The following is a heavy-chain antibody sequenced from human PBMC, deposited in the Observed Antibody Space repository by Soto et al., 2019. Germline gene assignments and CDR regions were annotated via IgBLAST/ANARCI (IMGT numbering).Heavy chain of an antibody. CDR3: TRPLALSSVAARPNDYYATDV. Sequence: EVQLVQSGAEVKKPGESLRISCKGSGYRFTSYWISWVRQLPGRGLEWMGTIDPRDTYTNYSPSFRGHVNISVDKSISTAYLQWSRLKASDNAMYYCTRPLALSSVAARPNDYYATDVWGQGTTVTVSS. CDR2: IDPRDTYT. V-gene: IGHV5-10-1*03. CDR1: GYRFTSYW. D-gene: IGHD6-6*01. J-gene: IGHJ6*02.